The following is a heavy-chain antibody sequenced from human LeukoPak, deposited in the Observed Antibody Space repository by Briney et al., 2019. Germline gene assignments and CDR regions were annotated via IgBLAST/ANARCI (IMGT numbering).Heavy chain of an antibody. CDR1: GFTVSSNY. J-gene: IGHJ4*02. Sequence: PGGSLRLSCAASGFTVSSNYMSWVRQAPGKGLEWVSVIYVDGTTYYADSVKGRFTISRDNAKNTLYLQMNSLRAEDTAVYYCARVYVDTAMVYYFDYWGQGTLVTVSS. V-gene: IGHV3-53*01. D-gene: IGHD5-18*01. CDR3: ARVYVDTAMVYYFDY. CDR2: IYVDGTT.